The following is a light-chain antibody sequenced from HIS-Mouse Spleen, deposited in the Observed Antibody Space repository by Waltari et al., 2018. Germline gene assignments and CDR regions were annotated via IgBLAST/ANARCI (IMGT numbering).Light chain of an antibody. V-gene: IGLV2-11*01. J-gene: IGLJ1*01. Sequence: QSPLTHPRSVSGSPGQSVTVPCTGTSSDVAGYNYVSWYQQHPGKAPKLMIYDVSKRPSGVPDRFSGSKSGNTASLTISGLQAEDEADYYCCSYAGSYTYVFGTGTKVTVL. CDR2: DVS. CDR3: CSYAGSYTYV. CDR1: SSDVAGYNY.